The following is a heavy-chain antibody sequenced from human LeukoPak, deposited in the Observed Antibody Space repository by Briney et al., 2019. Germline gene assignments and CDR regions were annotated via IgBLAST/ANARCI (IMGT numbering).Heavy chain of an antibody. CDR3: AKEARNYYYGMDV. CDR2: IRYDGSNK. V-gene: IGHV3-30*02. Sequence: GGSLRLPCAASGFTFSSYGMHWVRQAPGKGLEWVAFIRYDGSNKYYADSVKGRFPISRDNSKNTLYLQMNSLRAEDTAVYYCAKEARNYYYGMDVWGQGTTVTVSS. J-gene: IGHJ6*02. CDR1: GFTFSSYG.